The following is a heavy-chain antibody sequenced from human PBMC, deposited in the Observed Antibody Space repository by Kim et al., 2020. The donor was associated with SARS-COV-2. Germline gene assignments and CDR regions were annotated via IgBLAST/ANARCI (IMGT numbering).Heavy chain of an antibody. CDR1: GFTFSNSA. CDR2: IKSKTDSGTT. D-gene: IGHD2-8*01. CDR3: TTVEAYIVLMVYAYDN. Sequence: GGSLRLSCAASGFTFSNSAMNWVRQAPGKGLEWVGRIKSKTDSGTTAYAAPVKGRFTISRDDSKNTLYLQMNSLKTEDTAVYYCTTVEAYIVLMVYAYDNWGQGTLVTVSS. V-gene: IGHV3-15*01. J-gene: IGHJ4*02.